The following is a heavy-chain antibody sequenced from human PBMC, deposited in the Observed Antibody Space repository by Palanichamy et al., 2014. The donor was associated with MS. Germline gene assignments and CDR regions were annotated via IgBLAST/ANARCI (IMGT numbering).Heavy chain of an antibody. V-gene: IGHV1-18*04. CDR1: GYTFTSYG. Sequence: QVQLVQSGAEVKKPGASVKVSCKASGYTFTSYGISWVRQAPGQGLEWMGWISAYNGNTNYAQKLQGRVTMTTDTSTSTAYMELRSLRSDDTAVYYCARVGDIVVVPAAGYYYGMDVWGQGTTVTVSS. CDR3: ARVGDIVVVPAAGYYYGMDV. D-gene: IGHD2-2*01. J-gene: IGHJ6*02. CDR2: ISAYNGNT.